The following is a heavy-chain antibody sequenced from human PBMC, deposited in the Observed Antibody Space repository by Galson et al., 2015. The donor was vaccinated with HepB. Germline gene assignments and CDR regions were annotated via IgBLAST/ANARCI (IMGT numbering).Heavy chain of an antibody. CDR2: ISGSGGST. J-gene: IGHJ4*02. D-gene: IGHD3-9*01. Sequence: SLRLSCAASGFTFSSYAMSWVRQAPGKGLEWVSAISGSGGSTYYADSVKGRFTISRDNSKNTLYLQMNSLRAEDTAVYYCAKQKDYDILTDRRYFDYWGQGTLVTVSS. CDR1: GFTFSSYA. CDR3: AKQKDYDILTDRRYFDY. V-gene: IGHV3-23*01.